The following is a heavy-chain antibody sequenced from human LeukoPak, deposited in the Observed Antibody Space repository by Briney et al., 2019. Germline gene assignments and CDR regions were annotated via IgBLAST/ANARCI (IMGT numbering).Heavy chain of an antibody. D-gene: IGHD4-17*01. Sequence: GGSLRLSCTASGFRFSSYAMMWLRQAPGKGLEWVSAIIGNGGWALYADSVKGRFTISRDNTKNTLYLQMSSLRAEDTAVYYCAKDPNGDYIGAFDFWGQGTMVTVSS. CDR2: IIGNGGWA. CDR1: GFRFSSYA. V-gene: IGHV3-23*01. CDR3: AKDPNGDYIGAFDF. J-gene: IGHJ3*01.